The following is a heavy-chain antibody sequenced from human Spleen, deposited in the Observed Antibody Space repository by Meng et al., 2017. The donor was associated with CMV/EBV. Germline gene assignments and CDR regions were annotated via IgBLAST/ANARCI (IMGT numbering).Heavy chain of an antibody. CDR2: IYHTGST. D-gene: IGHD3-22*01. Sequence: SETLSLTCAVSGGSISSSNWWSWVRQPPGKGLEWIGEIYHTGSTNYNPSLKSRVTISADTSKNQFSLKLSSITAADTAVYFCARALVVTHYYDSSGYYQVRAFDIWGQGGMVTVSS. V-gene: IGHV4-4*02. CDR1: GGSISSSNW. J-gene: IGHJ3*02. CDR3: ARALVVTHYYDSSGYYQVRAFDI.